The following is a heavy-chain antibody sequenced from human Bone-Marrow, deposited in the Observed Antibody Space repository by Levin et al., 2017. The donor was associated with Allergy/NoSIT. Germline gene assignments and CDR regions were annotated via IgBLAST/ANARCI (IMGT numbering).Heavy chain of an antibody. J-gene: IGHJ6*02. CDR3: ARERYYWNYDLNRYSYYGLDG. Sequence: LRLSCTVSGDSITSGDYYCIWIRQPPGKGLEWIGYIYHSGTTYYNPSLRSRVTMSADTSKNQFSLTLTSMTAADTAFYYCARERYYWNYDLNRYSYYGLDGWGQGTTVTVSS. D-gene: IGHD1-7*01. CDR2: IYHSGTT. V-gene: IGHV4-30-4*01. CDR1: GDSITSGDYY.